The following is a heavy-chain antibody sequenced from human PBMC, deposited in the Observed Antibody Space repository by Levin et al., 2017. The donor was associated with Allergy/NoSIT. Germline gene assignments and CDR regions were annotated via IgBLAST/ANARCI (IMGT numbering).Heavy chain of an antibody. D-gene: IGHD4-17*01. V-gene: IGHV3-48*02. CDR3: ARDIESTVTTIPFDY. CDR2: ISSSSSTI. CDR1: GFTFSSYS. J-gene: IGHJ4*02. Sequence: GESLKISCAASGFTFSSYSMNWVRQAPGKGLEWVSYISSSSSTIYYADSVKGRFTISRDNAKNSLYLQMNSLRDEDTAVYYCARDIESTVTTIPFDYWGQGTLVTVSS.